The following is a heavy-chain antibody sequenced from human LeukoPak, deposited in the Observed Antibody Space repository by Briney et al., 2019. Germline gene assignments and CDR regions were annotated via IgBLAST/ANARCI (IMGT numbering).Heavy chain of an antibody. J-gene: IGHJ5*02. D-gene: IGHD2-21*01. CDR3: TTEWAFRALWS. CDR1: GFTFSTYW. CDR2: IRQDGSDK. Sequence: PGGSLRLSCEASGFTFSTYWMSWVRQAPGKGLEWVANIRQDGSDKYYVDSVKGRFTISRDNSKNTVYLQMNSLRTEDTAVYFCTTEWAFRALWSWGQGTLVTVSS. V-gene: IGHV3-7*03.